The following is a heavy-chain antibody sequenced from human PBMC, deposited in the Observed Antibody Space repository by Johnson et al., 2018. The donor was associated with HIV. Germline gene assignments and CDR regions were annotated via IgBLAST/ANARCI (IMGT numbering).Heavy chain of an antibody. D-gene: IGHD6-13*01. V-gene: IGHV3-9*01. J-gene: IGHJ3*02. CDR1: GFTFNDYA. CDR3: AREDGDSSSWAGAFDI. Sequence: VESGGGLVQPGTSLRLSCAAPGFTFNDYAMHWVRQVPGKGLEWVSGISWNSGRIGYADFVKGRFTISRDNAKNTLYLQMNSRRAEDTAVYYCAREDGDSSSWAGAFDIWGQGTMVTVSS. CDR2: ISWNSGRI.